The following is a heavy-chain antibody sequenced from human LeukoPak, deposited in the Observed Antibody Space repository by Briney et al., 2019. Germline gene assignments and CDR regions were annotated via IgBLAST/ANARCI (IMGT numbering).Heavy chain of an antibody. CDR2: IKQDGSEK. CDR1: GFTFSSYW. Sequence: PGGSLRLSCAASGFTFSSYWMTWVRQAPGKGLEWVANIKQDGSEKYYVDSVKGRFTISRDNARNSLYLQMSSLRADDTAVYYCTRTFDSWGQGTLVTVSS. V-gene: IGHV3-7*01. CDR3: TRTFDS. J-gene: IGHJ4*02.